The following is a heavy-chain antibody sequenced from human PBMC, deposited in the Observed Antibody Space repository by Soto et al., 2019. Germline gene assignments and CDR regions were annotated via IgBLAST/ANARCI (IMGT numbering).Heavy chain of an antibody. CDR1: GFSFSTYS. V-gene: IGHV3-21*06. CDR3: AKGVLRFLEWLLDLDV. D-gene: IGHD3-3*01. J-gene: IGHJ6*02. Sequence: PGGSLRLSCAASGFSFSTYSMNWVRQAPGKGLEWVSLISSSSAYAYYADSVQGRFTVSRDNARSSVYLQMNSLTADDTAVYYCAKGVLRFLEWLLDLDVWGQGTTVTVSS. CDR2: ISSSSAYA.